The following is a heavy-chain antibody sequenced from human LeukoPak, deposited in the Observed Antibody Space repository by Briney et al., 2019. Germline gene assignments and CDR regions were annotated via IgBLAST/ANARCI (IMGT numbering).Heavy chain of an antibody. Sequence: GGSLRLSCAASGFTFSSYAMSWVRQAPGKGLDWVSVISGSGGSTYYGDSVKGRFTISRDNSKNTLSLQMNSLRAEDTAVYYCAKGVEDGYNYGAFDIWGQGTMVTVSS. J-gene: IGHJ3*02. CDR2: ISGSGGST. D-gene: IGHD5-24*01. CDR3: AKGVEDGYNYGAFDI. CDR1: GFTFSSYA. V-gene: IGHV3-23*01.